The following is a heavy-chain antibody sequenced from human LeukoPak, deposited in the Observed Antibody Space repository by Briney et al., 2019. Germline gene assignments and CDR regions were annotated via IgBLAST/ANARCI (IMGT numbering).Heavy chain of an antibody. V-gene: IGHV1-2*06. CDR3: ARGYRTVGAIEYFQH. CDR2: INPNSGGT. J-gene: IGHJ1*01. CDR1: GYTFTGYY. Sequence: ASVKVSCKASGYTFTGYYMHWVRQAPGQGLEWMGRINPNSGGTNYAQKFQGRVTMTRDTSISTAYMELSRLRSDDTAVYYCARGYRTVGAIEYFQHWGQGPLVTVSS. D-gene: IGHD1-26*01.